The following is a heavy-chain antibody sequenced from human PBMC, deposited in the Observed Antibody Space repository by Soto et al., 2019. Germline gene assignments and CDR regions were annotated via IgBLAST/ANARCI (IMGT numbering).Heavy chain of an antibody. Sequence: PGGSLRLSCAASGFTFSNYAMSWVRQAPGKGLEWVSTISGNGGSTYYADSVKGRFTISRDNSKNMLFLQINSLRDDDSAVYYCAKRPASITTFDYWGQGTPVTVSS. D-gene: IGHD2-2*01. CDR1: GFTFSNYA. CDR3: AKRPASITTFDY. CDR2: ISGNGGST. V-gene: IGHV3-23*01. J-gene: IGHJ4*02.